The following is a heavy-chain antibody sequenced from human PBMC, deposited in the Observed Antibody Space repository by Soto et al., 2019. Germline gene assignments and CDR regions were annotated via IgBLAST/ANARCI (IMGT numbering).Heavy chain of an antibody. J-gene: IGHJ6*03. D-gene: IGHD2-2*01. Sequence: PGGSLRLSCAASGFTFDDYGMSWVRQAPGKGLEWVSGINWSGGSTSYADSVKGRFTISRDNAKNSLYLQMNSLRAEDTALYFCAREPAAANSYYYMYVWGKGTTVTVSS. CDR2: INWSGGST. CDR1: GFTFDDYG. CDR3: AREPAAANSYYYMYV. V-gene: IGHV3-20*04.